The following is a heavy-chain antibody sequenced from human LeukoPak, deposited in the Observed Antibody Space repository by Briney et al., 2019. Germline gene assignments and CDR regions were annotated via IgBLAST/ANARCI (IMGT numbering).Heavy chain of an antibody. D-gene: IGHD3-9*01. V-gene: IGHV3-23*01. Sequence: GGSLRLYCAASGFTFSSYAMSWVRQAPGKGLEWVSAISGSGGSTYYADSVKGRFTISRDNSKNTLYLRMNSLRAEDTAVYYCAKDSFLQYYDILTGYDYWGQGTLVTVSS. CDR1: GFTFSSYA. J-gene: IGHJ4*02. CDR3: AKDSFLQYYDILTGYDY. CDR2: ISGSGGST.